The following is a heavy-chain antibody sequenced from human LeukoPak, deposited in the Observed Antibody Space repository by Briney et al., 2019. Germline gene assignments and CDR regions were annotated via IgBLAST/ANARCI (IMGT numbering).Heavy chain of an antibody. J-gene: IGHJ4*02. Sequence: GGSLRLSCAASGFTFSSNGMHWVRQAPGKGLEWVAVIWYDGSNKYYADSVKGRFTISRDNSKNTLYLQMNILRAEDTAVYYCARNALPYCSSTSCYYGFDYWGQGTLVTVSS. CDR1: GFTFSSNG. V-gene: IGHV3-33*01. D-gene: IGHD2-2*01. CDR2: IWYDGSNK. CDR3: ARNALPYCSSTSCYYGFDY.